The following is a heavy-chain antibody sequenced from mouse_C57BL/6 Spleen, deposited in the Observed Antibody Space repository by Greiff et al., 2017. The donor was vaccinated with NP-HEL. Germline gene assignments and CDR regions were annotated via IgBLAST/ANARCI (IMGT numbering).Heavy chain of an antibody. J-gene: IGHJ4*01. Sequence: QVQLQQSGAELVRPGASVKMSCKASGYTFTSYNMHWVKQTPRQGLEWIGAIYPGNGDTSYNQKFKGKATLTVDKSSSTAYMQLSSLTSEDSAVYFCARREDSDYGYDVGNYYAMDDWGQGTSVTVSS. V-gene: IGHV1-12*01. CDR3: ARREDSDYGYDVGNYYAMDD. CDR1: GYTFTSYN. CDR2: IYPGNGDT. D-gene: IGHD2-2*01.